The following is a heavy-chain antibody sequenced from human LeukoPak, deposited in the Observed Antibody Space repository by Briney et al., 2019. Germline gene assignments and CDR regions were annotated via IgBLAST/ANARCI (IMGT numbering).Heavy chain of an antibody. D-gene: IGHD4-17*01. J-gene: IGHJ6*03. CDR2: IIPIFGTA. V-gene: IGHV1-69*05. CDR3: ARDGDYETPYYYYYMDV. Sequence: ASVKVSCKASGGTFSSYAISWVRQAPGQGLEWMGGIIPIFGTANYAQKFQGRVTITTDESTSTAYMELSSLRSEDTAVYYCARDGDYETPYYYYYMDVWGKGTTVTVSS. CDR1: GGTFSSYA.